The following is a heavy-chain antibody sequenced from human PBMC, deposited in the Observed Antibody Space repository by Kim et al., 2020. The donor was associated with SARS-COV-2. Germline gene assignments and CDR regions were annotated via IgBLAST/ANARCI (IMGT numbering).Heavy chain of an antibody. V-gene: IGHV3-53*01. CDR2: IYSGGST. Sequence: GGSLRLSCAASGFTVSSNYMSWVRQAPGKGLDWVSVIYSGGSTYYSDSVKGRFTISRDNSKNTLYLQMNSLGAEDTAVFYCARDSGSGSYPYYYYGMDVWGQGTTVTASS. CDR3: ARDSGSGSYPYYYYGMDV. CDR1: GFTVSSNY. D-gene: IGHD3-10*01. J-gene: IGHJ6*02.